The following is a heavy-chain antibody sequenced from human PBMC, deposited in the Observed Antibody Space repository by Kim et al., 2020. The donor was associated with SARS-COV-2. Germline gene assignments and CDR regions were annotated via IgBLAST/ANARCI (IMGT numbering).Heavy chain of an antibody. CDR2: IYSGGSST. V-gene: IGHV3-23*03. D-gene: IGHD3-10*01. Sequence: GGSLRLSCAASGFTFSSYAMSWVRQAPGKGLEWVSVIYSGGSSTYYADSVKGRFTISRDNSKNTLYLQMNSLRAEDTAVYYCAKSITMVRGVAEFDYWGQGTLVTVSS. CDR3: AKSITMVRGVAEFDY. J-gene: IGHJ4*02. CDR1: GFTFSSYA.